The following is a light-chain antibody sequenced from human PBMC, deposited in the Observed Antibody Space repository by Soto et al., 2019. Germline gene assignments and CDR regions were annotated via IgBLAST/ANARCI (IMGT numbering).Light chain of an antibody. CDR2: EAS. V-gene: IGKV1-33*01. CDR1: QDITNS. CDR3: QQYHNLPIT. Sequence: DIQMTQSPSSLSASVGDRVTITCQATQDITNSLNWYQQKPGTAPKLLIYEASSLETGVPSRFSGSGSGTDFTLTISNLQPEDVATYYCQQYHNLPITVGQGARLEIK. J-gene: IGKJ5*01.